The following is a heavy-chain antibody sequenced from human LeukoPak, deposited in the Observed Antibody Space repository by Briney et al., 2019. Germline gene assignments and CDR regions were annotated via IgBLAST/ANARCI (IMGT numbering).Heavy chain of an antibody. D-gene: IGHD6-19*01. CDR1: GGTFSSYA. J-gene: IGHJ3*02. CDR2: IIPILGIA. CDR3: ARVSSGWHGDI. Sequence: SVKVSCKASGGTFSSYAISWVRQAPGQGLEWMGRIIPILGIANYAQKFQGRVTITADKSTSTAYMELSSLRSEDTAVYYCARVSSGWHGDIWGQGTMVTVSS. V-gene: IGHV1-69*04.